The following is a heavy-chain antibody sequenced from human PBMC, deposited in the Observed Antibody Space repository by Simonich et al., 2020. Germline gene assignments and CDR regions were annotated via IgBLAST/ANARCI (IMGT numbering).Heavy chain of an antibody. CDR3: ARDGERYCGGDCYSYFDY. J-gene: IGHJ4*02. CDR1: GFTFSSYA. CDR2: KSYDESNK. D-gene: IGHD2-21*02. Sequence: QVQLVESGGGVVQPGRSLRLSCAASGFTFSSYAMHWVRQAPGKGLEWVAVKSYDESNKYSADSVKGRFTISRDNSKNTLDLQMNSLRAEDTAVYYCARDGERYCGGDCYSYFDYWGQGTLVTVSS. V-gene: IGHV3-30*07.